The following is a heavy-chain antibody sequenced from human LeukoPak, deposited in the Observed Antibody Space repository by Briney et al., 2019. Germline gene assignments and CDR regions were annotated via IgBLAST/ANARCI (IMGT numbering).Heavy chain of an antibody. D-gene: IGHD6-13*01. Sequence: GGSLRLSCAASGFTFSSYAMSWVRQAPGKGLDWVSAISGSGGSTYYADSVKGRFTISRDNSKNTLYLQMNSLRAEDTAVYYCAKDFSGYSYSYYYYGMDVWGQGTTVTVSS. V-gene: IGHV3-23*01. J-gene: IGHJ6*02. CDR1: GFTFSSYA. CDR2: ISGSGGST. CDR3: AKDFSGYSYSYYYYGMDV.